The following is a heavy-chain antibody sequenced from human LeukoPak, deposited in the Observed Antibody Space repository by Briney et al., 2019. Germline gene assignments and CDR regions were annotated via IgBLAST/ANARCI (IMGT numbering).Heavy chain of an antibody. CDR2: ISGSGDYT. D-gene: IGHD6-19*01. V-gene: IGHV3-23*01. J-gene: IGHJ4*02. Sequence: PGGSLRLSCAASGFTFSSYAMSWVRQAPGKGLEWVSAISGSGDYTNYADSVKGRFTISRDNSKNTLYLQMNSLYYCAKDRASGSGSYSYRGFDYWGQGTLVTVSS. CDR3: SGSYSYRGFDY. CDR1: GFTFSSYA.